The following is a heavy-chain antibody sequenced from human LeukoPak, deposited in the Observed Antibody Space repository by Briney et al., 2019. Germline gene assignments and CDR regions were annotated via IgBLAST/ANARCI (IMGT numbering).Heavy chain of an antibody. CDR2: INPNSGGT. J-gene: IGHJ4*02. Sequence: GASVKVSCKASGYTFTGYYMHWVRQAPGQGLEWMGWINPNSGGTNYAQKFQGRVTMTRDTSISTAYMELSRLRSDDTAVYYCARPLTRGYSGYDQHFDYWGQGTLVTVSS. D-gene: IGHD5-12*01. CDR3: ARPLTRGYSGYDQHFDY. V-gene: IGHV1-2*02. CDR1: GYTFTGYY.